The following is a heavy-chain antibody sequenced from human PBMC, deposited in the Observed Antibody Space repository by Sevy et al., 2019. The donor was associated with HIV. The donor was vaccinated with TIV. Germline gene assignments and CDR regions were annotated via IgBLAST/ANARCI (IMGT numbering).Heavy chain of an antibody. CDR2: IIPIFGTA. Sequence: ASVKVSCKASGGTFSSYAISWVRQAPGQGLEWMGGIIPIFGTANYAQMFQGRVTITADESTSTAYMELSSLRSEDTAVYYCGRGAGGSYGGAFDIWGQGTMVTVSS. CDR1: GGTFSSYA. CDR3: GRGAGGSYGGAFDI. V-gene: IGHV1-69*13. D-gene: IGHD1-26*01. J-gene: IGHJ3*02.